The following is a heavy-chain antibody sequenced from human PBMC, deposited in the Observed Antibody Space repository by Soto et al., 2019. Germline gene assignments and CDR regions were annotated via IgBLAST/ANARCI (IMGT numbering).Heavy chain of an antibody. J-gene: IGHJ5*02. V-gene: IGHV4-4*07. Sequence: QVQLQESGPGLVKPSETLSLTCTVSGGSISSYYWSWIRQPAGKGLEWIGRIYTSGSTNYNPSLKSRVTMSVDTSKNQFSLKLSSVTAADTAVYHCARDREWELDLNWFDPWGQGTLVTVSS. D-gene: IGHD1-26*01. CDR2: IYTSGST. CDR1: GGSISSYY. CDR3: ARDREWELDLNWFDP.